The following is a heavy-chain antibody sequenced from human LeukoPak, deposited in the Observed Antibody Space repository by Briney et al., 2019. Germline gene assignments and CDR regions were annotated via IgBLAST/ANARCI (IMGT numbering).Heavy chain of an antibody. CDR3: ARELSTTSNSFDY. CDR1: GFTFSSYA. J-gene: IGHJ4*02. V-gene: IGHV3-30-3*01. D-gene: IGHD2-2*01. Sequence: GGSLRLSCAASGFTFSSYAMHWVRQAPGKGLEWVAVVSYDGSNKYYADSVKGRFTISRDNSKNTLYLQMNSLRGEDTAVYYCARELSTTSNSFDYWGQGTLVTVSS. CDR2: VSYDGSNK.